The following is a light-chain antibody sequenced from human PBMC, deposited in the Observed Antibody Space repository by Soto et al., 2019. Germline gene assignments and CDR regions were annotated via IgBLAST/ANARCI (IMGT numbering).Light chain of an antibody. CDR2: EVT. CDR3: TSYTNSNIRV. V-gene: IGLV2-14*01. Sequence: QSALTQPASVSGSPGQSITISCTGTSSDVGGYNYVSWYQQQPGRAPKLMIFEVTNRPSGVSNRFSGSKSGNTASLTISGLQAEDEAAYYCTSYTNSNIRVFGGGTKLTVL. CDR1: SSDVGGYNY. J-gene: IGLJ3*02.